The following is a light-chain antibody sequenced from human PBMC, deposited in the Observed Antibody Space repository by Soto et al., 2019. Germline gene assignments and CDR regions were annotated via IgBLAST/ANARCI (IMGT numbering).Light chain of an antibody. CDR1: QGISDY. CDR3: QQTYSFPWT. V-gene: IGKV1-39*01. CDR2: TAS. J-gene: IGKJ1*01. Sequence: DIQMTQSPSSLSASVGDRVTISCRASQGISDYLSWFQQKPGEAPKLLINTASTLQSGVPIRFSGAGSRTHFSLTISGLQPEDSATYYCQQTYSFPWTFGPGTRVDIK.